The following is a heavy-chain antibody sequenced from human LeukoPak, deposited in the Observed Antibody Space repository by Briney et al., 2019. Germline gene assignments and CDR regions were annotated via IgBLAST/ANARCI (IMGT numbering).Heavy chain of an antibody. CDR3: TRVGYYDRNGDSIDALDI. Sequence: PGGSLRLFCEVSGLSFSDYYIDWVRQAPGRGLEWVGRTSNKAKGHTTEYAASLEGRFTISRDGSKNSVYLQMNSLKIEDTAVYYCTRVGYYDRNGDSIDALDIWGQGTWVTVSS. V-gene: IGHV3-72*01. D-gene: IGHD3-22*01. CDR2: TSNKAKGHTT. J-gene: IGHJ3*02. CDR1: GLSFSDYY.